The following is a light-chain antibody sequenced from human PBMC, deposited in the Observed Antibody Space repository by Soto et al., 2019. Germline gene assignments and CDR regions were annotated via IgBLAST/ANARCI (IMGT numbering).Light chain of an antibody. CDR3: QHYNNWPPWT. CDR1: QSVSSN. J-gene: IGKJ1*01. CDR2: GAS. V-gene: IGKV3-15*01. Sequence: EIVMTQSPATLSVSPGDRATLSCRASQSVSSNVAWYQQKPGQAPRLLIYGASTRATGMPARFSGSGSGTDFTLTISSLQSEDFAIYYCQHYNNWPPWTFGQGTKVEIK.